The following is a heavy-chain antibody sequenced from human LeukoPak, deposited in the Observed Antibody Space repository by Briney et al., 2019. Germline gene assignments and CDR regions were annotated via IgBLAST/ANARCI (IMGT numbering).Heavy chain of an antibody. V-gene: IGHV3-21*01. CDR2: ISSSSSYI. J-gene: IGHJ4*02. CDR3: ARDLREYSSSSEEPY. CDR1: GFTFNNYI. Sequence: GGSLRLSCAASGFTFNNYIMNWVRQAPGKGLEWVSSISSSSSYIYYADSVKGRFTISRDNAKNSLYLQMNSLRAEDTAVYYCARDLREYSSSSEEPYWGQGTLVTVSS. D-gene: IGHD6-6*01.